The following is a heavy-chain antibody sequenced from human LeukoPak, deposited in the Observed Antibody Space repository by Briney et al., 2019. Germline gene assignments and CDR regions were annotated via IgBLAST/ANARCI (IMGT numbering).Heavy chain of an antibody. CDR2: ITSSGAAT. D-gene: IGHD3-22*01. CDR3: AKDRPNYYGSNGHYYKLNGDC. J-gene: IGHJ4*02. Sequence: GGSLRLSCAASGFTFSSYAMSWVRQAPGKGLEWVSSITSSGAATYYADSVKGRFTISRNNSDNTLYLQMNSLRAEDTAVYYCAKDRPNYYGSNGHYYKLNGDCWGQGTLVTVSS. V-gene: IGHV3-23*01. CDR1: GFTFSSYA.